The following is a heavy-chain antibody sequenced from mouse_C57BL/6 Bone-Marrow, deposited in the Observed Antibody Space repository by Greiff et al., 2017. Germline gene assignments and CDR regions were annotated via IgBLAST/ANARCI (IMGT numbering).Heavy chain of an antibody. CDR2: SRNKANDYTT. V-gene: IGHV7-1*01. CDR1: GFTFSDFY. J-gene: IGHJ3*01. Sequence: EVMLVESGGGLVQSGRSLRLSCATSGFTFSDFYMEWVRQAPGKGLEWIAASRNKANDYTTEYSASVKGRFIVSRDTSQSILYRQMNALRAEDTAIYYCARDAGGQLRLPFAYWGQGTLVTVSA. CDR3: ARDAGGQLRLPFAY. D-gene: IGHD3-2*02.